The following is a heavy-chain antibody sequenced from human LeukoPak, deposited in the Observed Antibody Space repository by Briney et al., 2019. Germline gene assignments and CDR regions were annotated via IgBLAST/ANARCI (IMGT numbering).Heavy chain of an antibody. CDR1: GGTFSSYA. D-gene: IGHD2-15*01. CDR3: AREGYCGSSSCFGYYSYSGMDV. Sequence: ASVKVSCKASGGTFSSYAISWVRQAPGQGLEWMGWISTCNGNTNYVQKLQGRVTVTADTSTNTAYMELRSLRSDDTAIYYCAREGYCGSSSCFGYYSYSGMDVWGQGTTVTVSS. V-gene: IGHV1-18*01. CDR2: ISTCNGNT. J-gene: IGHJ6*02.